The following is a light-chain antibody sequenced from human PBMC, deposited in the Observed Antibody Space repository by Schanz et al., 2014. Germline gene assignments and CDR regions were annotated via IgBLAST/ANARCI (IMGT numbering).Light chain of an antibody. J-gene: IGKJ3*01. Sequence: EIVLTQSPVTLSLSPGERATLSCRTSQSIYNSLLAWYQQKPGQAPRLLIYDASNRATGIPARFSGSGSGADFTLTSSRLEPEDFAVYYCQQRSNWPTFGPGTKVDSK. CDR2: DAS. V-gene: IGKV3D-20*02. CDR1: QSIYNSL. CDR3: QQRSNWPT.